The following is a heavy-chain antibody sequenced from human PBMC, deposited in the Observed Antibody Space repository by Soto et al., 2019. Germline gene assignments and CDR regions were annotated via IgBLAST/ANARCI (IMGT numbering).Heavy chain of an antibody. D-gene: IGHD3-3*01. V-gene: IGHV4-31*03. CDR1: GGSISSGGYY. CDR3: ARGLRPLLRFLGFDY. Sequence: LSLTCTVSGGSISSGGYYWSWIRQHPGKGLEWIGYIYYSGSTYYNPSLKSRVTISVDTSKNQFSLKLSSVTAADTAVYYCARGLRPLLRFLGFDYWGQGTLVTVSS. J-gene: IGHJ4*02. CDR2: IYYSGST.